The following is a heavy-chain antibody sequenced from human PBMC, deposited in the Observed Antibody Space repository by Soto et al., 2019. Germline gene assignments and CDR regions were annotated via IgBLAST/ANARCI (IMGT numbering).Heavy chain of an antibody. D-gene: IGHD2-15*01. CDR2: IINSGGAT. Sequence: AQLLESGGGLVQPGGSLRLSCAASGLTFSNSAMTWVRQAPEKGLEWVSTIINSGGATYYAASVEGRFSISRDYSRNTLYLHMTSLRAEDTAVYYCAKASRLGFCSGGNCYAGYDYWGQGTLVTVSS. CDR3: AKASRLGFCSGGNCYAGYDY. J-gene: IGHJ4*02. V-gene: IGHV3-23*01. CDR1: GLTFSNSA.